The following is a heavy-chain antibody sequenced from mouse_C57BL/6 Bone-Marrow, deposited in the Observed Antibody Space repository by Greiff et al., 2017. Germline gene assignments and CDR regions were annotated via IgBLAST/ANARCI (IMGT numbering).Heavy chain of an antibody. V-gene: IGHV1-63*01. J-gene: IGHJ1*03. Sequence: VQLQQSGAALVRPGTSVKLSCKASGYTFTNYWIGWAKQRPGHGLEWIGDIYPGGGYTNDNEKFTGKATLTADKYSSTAYMQFSSLTSEDSAIYYCARGGRWYFDVWGTGTTVTVSS. CDR3: ARGGRWYFDV. CDR2: IYPGGGYT. CDR1: GYTFTNYW.